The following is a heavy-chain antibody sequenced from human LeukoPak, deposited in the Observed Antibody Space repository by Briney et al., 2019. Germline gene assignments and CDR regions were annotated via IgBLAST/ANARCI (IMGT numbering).Heavy chain of an antibody. CDR2: IYYSGST. CDR1: GGSISSSSYY. V-gene: IGHV4-39*01. D-gene: IGHD6-13*01. CDR3: ARQYEQQLVDY. Sequence: SETLSLTCTVSGGSISSSSYYWGWIRQPPGKGLEWIGSIYYSGSTYYNPSLKSRVTISVDTSKNQFSLKLSSVTAADTAVYYCARQYEQQLVDYWGQGTLVTVSS. J-gene: IGHJ4*02.